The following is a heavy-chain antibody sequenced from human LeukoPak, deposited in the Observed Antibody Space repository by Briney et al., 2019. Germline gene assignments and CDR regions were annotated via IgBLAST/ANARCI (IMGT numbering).Heavy chain of an antibody. CDR1: GGTFSSYA. CDR3: ARDRHRYFDWLLPYDAFDI. J-gene: IGHJ3*02. D-gene: IGHD3-9*01. CDR2: IIPIFGTA. V-gene: IGHV1-69*05. Sequence: VASVKVSCKASGGTFSSYAISWVRQAPGQGLERMGGIIPIFGTANYAQKFQGRVTITTDESTSTAYMEPSSLRSEDTAVYYCARDRHRYFDWLLPYDAFDIWGQGTMVTVSS.